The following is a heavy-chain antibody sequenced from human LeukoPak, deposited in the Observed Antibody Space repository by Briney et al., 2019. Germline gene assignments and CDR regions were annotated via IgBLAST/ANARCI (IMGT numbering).Heavy chain of an antibody. J-gene: IGHJ4*02. D-gene: IGHD3-22*01. CDR2: IYYNGSP. CDR3: ARDSRSYERSGYYHFDY. V-gene: IGHV4-59*01. Sequence: PSETLSLSCAVYGGSFSGYYLNWIRQPPGKGLEWIGYIYYNGSPNYNPSLKSRVTMSQDTSKNQFSLKLTSVTAADTAVYYCARDSRSYERSGYYHFDYWGQGSLVTVSS. CDR1: GGSFSGYY.